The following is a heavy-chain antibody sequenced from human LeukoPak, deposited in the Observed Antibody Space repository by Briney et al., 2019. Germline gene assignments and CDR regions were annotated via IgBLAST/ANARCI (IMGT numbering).Heavy chain of an antibody. CDR2: IYYSGST. CDR1: GGSISSYY. J-gene: IGHJ4*02. Sequence: PSETLSLTCTVSGGSISSYYWSWIRQPPGKGLEWIGYIYYSGSTNYNPSLKSRVTISVDTSKNQFSLKLSSVTAADTAVYYCARQGTGRWLQLDPDFDYWGQGTLVTVSS. V-gene: IGHV4-59*08. CDR3: ARQGTGRWLQLDPDFDY. D-gene: IGHD5-24*01.